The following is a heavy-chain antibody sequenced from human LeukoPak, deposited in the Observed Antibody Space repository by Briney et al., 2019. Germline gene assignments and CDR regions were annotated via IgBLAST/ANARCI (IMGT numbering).Heavy chain of an antibody. V-gene: IGHV4-39*07. CDR1: GGSISSSSYY. Sequence: SETLSLTCTVSGGSISSSSYYWGWIRQPPGKGLEWIGCIYYSGSTYYNPSLKSRVTISVDTSKNQFSLKLSSVTAADTAVYYCARVGAAAWSYYYYMDVWGKGTTVTVSS. CDR3: ARVGAAAWSYYYYMDV. D-gene: IGHD6-13*01. CDR2: IYYSGST. J-gene: IGHJ6*03.